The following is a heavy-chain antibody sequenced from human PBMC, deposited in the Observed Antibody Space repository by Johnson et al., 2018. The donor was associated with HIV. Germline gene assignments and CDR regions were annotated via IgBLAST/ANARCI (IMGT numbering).Heavy chain of an antibody. CDR3: AKGGGQQLAHAFDI. Sequence: QLVESGGGLVQPGRSLRLSCAASGFTFDDYAMHWVRQAPGKGLEWVSGISWNSGSIGYADSVKGRFTISRDNAKNSLYLQRNRLRAEDTALYYCAKGGGQQLAHAFDIWGQGTMVTVSS. V-gene: IGHV3-9*01. CDR2: ISWNSGSI. CDR1: GFTFDDYA. D-gene: IGHD6-13*01. J-gene: IGHJ3*02.